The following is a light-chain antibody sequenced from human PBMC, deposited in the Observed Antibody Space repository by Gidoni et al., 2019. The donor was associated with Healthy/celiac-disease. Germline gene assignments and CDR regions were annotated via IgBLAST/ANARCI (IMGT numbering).Light chain of an antibody. CDR1: SSDVVGYNY. CDR3: SSYTSSSTLDV. Sequence: QSALTQPASVSGSPGQSITISCTGTSSDVVGYNYVSWYQQHPGKAPKLMIYDVSYRPSGVSNRFSGSKSGNTAFLTISGLQAEDEADYYCSSYTSSSTLDVFGTGTKVTVL. J-gene: IGLJ1*01. V-gene: IGLV2-14*01. CDR2: DVS.